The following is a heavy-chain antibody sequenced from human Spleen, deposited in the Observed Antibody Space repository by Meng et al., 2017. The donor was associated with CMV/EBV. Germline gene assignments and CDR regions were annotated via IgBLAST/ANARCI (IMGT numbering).Heavy chain of an antibody. J-gene: IGHJ4*02. V-gene: IGHV1-69*02. D-gene: IGHD3-10*01. CDR2: VIAIDGLP. CDR1: GGTLSRYT. CDR3: ASGITMLRGASPFDY. Sequence: GGTLSRYTSRWMRQGHGQGVGRRGRVIAIDGLPNYAQKLQGRVRITADKSTSTAYMELSSLRSEDTAVYYCASGITMLRGASPFDYWGQGTLVTVSS.